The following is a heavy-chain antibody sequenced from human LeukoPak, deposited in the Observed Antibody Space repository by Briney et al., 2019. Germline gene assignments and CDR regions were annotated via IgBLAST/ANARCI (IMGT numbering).Heavy chain of an antibody. CDR3: ARVKGYSSSWAFRY. CDR1: GYTFTGYY. J-gene: IGHJ4*02. Sequence: ASVKVSCKASGYTFTGYYMHWVRQAPGQELQWMGRINPNNGGTNYAQKFQGRVTMTRDTSISTAYMELSRLRSDDTAVYYCARVKGYSSSWAFRYWGQGTLVTVSS. V-gene: IGHV1-2*06. D-gene: IGHD6-13*01. CDR2: INPNNGGT.